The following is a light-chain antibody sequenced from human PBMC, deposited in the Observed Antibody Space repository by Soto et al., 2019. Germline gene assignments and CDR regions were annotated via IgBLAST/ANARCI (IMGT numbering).Light chain of an antibody. V-gene: IGLV2-14*01. CDR3: SSYTSSSTEVV. CDR1: SSDVGGYNY. Sequence: QSVLTQPASVSGSPGQSITISCTGTSSDVGGYNYVSWYQQHPGKAPKLMIYDVSNRPSGVSNRFSGSKSGNTASLTISGLXAEDEADYYCSSYTSSSTEVVFGGGTKLTVL. CDR2: DVS. J-gene: IGLJ2*01.